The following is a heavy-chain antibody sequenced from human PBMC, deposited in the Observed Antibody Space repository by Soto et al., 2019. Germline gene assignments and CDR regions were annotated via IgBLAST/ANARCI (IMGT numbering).Heavy chain of an antibody. V-gene: IGHV3-30-3*01. CDR1: GFTFSSYA. J-gene: IGHJ6*02. CDR3: ARVGSDIVVVVAATKDDFCYGMDV. CDR2: ISYDGSNK. Sequence: GGSLRLSCAASGFTFSSYAMHWVRQAPGKGLEWVAVISYDGSNKYYADSVKGRFTISRDNSKNTLYLQMNSLRAEDTAVYYCARVGSDIVVVVAATKDDFCYGMDVWGQGTTVTVSS. D-gene: IGHD2-15*01.